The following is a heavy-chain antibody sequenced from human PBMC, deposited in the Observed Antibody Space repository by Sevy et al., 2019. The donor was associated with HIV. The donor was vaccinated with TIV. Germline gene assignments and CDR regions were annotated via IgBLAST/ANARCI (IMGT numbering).Heavy chain of an antibody. CDR1: GFTFSTYA. Sequence: GGSLRLSCAASGFTFSTYAMHWVRQAPGKGLEWVSGISGSGRSTYYADSVKGRFTISRDNSKNTLYLQMNNLRAEDTAVYYCAKEAPGYSYDSSGSFDYWGQGTLVTVSS. J-gene: IGHJ4*02. V-gene: IGHV3-23*01. D-gene: IGHD3-22*01. CDR2: ISGSGRST. CDR3: AKEAPGYSYDSSGSFDY.